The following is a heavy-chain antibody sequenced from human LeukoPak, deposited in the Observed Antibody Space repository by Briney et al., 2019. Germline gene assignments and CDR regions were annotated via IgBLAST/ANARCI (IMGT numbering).Heavy chain of an antibody. J-gene: IGHJ5*02. Sequence: ASVKVSCKASGYTFTSYDINWARQATGQGLEWMGWMNPNSGNTGYAQKFQGRVTMTRNTSISTAYMELSSLRSEDTAVYYCARVVPRRYCSSTSCYRWFDPWGQGTLVTVSS. CDR3: ARVVPRRYCSSTSCYRWFDP. D-gene: IGHD2-2*02. CDR1: GYTFTSYD. CDR2: MNPNSGNT. V-gene: IGHV1-8*01.